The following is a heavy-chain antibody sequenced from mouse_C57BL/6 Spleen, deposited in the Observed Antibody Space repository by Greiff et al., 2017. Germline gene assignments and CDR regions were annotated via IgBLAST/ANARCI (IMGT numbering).Heavy chain of an antibody. CDR2: INPSNGGT. Sequence: QVHLQQPGTELVKPGASVKLSCKASGYTFTSYWMHWVKQRPGQGLEWIGNINPSNGGTNYNEKFKSKATLTVDNSSSTAYMQLSSLTSEDSAVYYCARANYVNFYWYFDVGGTGTTVTVSS. D-gene: IGHD2-1*01. CDR1: GYTFTSYW. CDR3: ARANYVNFYWYFDV. J-gene: IGHJ1*03. V-gene: IGHV1-53*01.